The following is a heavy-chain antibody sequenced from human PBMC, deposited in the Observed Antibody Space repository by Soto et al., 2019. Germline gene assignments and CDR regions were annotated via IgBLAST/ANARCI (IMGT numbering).Heavy chain of an antibody. CDR1: GYSFTSYW. Sequence: PGESLKISCKTSGYSFTSYWIGWVRQMPGKGMEWMGNIYPYDSDTRYSPSFQGQVTISADTSITTAYLQWSGLRASDTAMYFCARHLVGSTRGNFDYRGQGTLVTVSS. J-gene: IGHJ4*01. V-gene: IGHV5-51*01. D-gene: IGHD2-2*01. CDR2: IYPYDSDT. CDR3: ARHLVGSTRGNFDY.